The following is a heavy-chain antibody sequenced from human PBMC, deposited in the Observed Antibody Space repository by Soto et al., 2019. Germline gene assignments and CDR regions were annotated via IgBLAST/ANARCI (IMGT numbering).Heavy chain of an antibody. D-gene: IGHD2-21*02. J-gene: IGHJ4*01. V-gene: IGHV3-30*18. CDR1: GFTFRNFG. CDR3: AKAVPQFVVVTVSDY. CDR2: ISYDGTNK. Sequence: VGSLRLSCAASGFTFRNFGMHWVRQAPGKGLEWVAVISYDGTNKYYADSVKGRFTISRDNSKNTLYLQINSLRAEDTAVYYCAKAVPQFVVVTVSDYWGYGTLVTXS.